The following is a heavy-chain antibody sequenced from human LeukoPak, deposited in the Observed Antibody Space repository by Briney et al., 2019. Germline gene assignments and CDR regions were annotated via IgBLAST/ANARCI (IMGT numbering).Heavy chain of an antibody. CDR1: GFTFDDYA. CDR3: AKGFSTSPLRYYYYYGMDV. V-gene: IGHV3-9*01. J-gene: IGHJ6*02. Sequence: GGSLRLSCAASGFTFDDYAMHWVRQAPGKGLEWVSGISWNSGSIGYADSVKGRFTISGDNAKNSLYLQMNSLRAEDTALYYCAKGFSTSPLRYYYYYGMDVWGQGTTVTVSS. D-gene: IGHD2-2*01. CDR2: ISWNSGSI.